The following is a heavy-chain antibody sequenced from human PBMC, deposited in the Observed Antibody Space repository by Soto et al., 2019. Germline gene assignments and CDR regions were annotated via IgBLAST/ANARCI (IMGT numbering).Heavy chain of an antibody. CDR2: IIPIFGIA. V-gene: IGHV1-69*13. J-gene: IGHJ6*02. D-gene: IGHD4-17*01. CDR3: ARGEDYGGRVRMGMDV. Sequence: GASVKVSCKASGGTFSSYAISWVRQAPGQGLEWMGGIIPIFGIANYAQKFQGRVTITADESTSTAYMELSSLRSEDTAVYYCARGEDYGGRVRMGMDVWGQGTTVTVSS. CDR1: GGTFSSYA.